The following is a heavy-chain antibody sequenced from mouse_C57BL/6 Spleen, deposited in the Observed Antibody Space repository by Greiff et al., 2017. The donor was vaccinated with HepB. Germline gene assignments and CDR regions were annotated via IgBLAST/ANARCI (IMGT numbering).Heavy chain of an antibody. J-gene: IGHJ3*01. Sequence: QVQLKQSGAELVKPGASVKISCKASGYAFSSYWMNWVKQRPGKGLEWIGQIYPGDGDTNYNGKFKGKATLTADKSSSTAYMQLSSLTSEDSAVYFCARKELGPWFAYWGQGTLVTVSA. D-gene: IGHD4-1*01. CDR3: ARKELGPWFAY. V-gene: IGHV1-80*01. CDR1: GYAFSSYW. CDR2: IYPGDGDT.